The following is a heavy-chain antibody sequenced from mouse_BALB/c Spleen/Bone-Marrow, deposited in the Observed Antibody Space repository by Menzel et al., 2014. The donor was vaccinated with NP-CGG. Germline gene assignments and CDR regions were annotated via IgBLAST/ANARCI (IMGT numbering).Heavy chain of an antibody. V-gene: IGHV5-6-5*01. J-gene: IGHJ1*01. CDR3: ARGGLRYFDV. Sequence: EVNVVESGGGLVKPGGSLKLSCAASGFTFSSYAMSWVRQTPEKRLEWVASISSGGSTYYPDSVKGRFTISRDNARNILYLQMSSLRSEDTATYYCARGGLRYFDVWGAGTTVTVSS. CDR2: ISSGGST. D-gene: IGHD3-2*02. CDR1: GFTFSSYA.